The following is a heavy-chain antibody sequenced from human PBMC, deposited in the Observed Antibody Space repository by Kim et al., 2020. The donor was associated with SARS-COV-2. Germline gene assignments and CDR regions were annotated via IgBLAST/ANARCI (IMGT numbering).Heavy chain of an antibody. Sequence: SETLSLTCAVYGGSFSGYYWSWIRQPPGKGLEWIGEINHSGSTNYNPSLKSRVTISVDTSKNQFSLKLSSVTAADTAVYYCARGVPQRVEQLVRPPRNYYYYGMDVWGQGTTVTVSS. J-gene: IGHJ6*02. CDR3: ARGVPQRVEQLVRPPRNYYYYGMDV. CDR2: INHSGST. CDR1: GGSFSGYY. D-gene: IGHD6-6*01. V-gene: IGHV4-34*01.